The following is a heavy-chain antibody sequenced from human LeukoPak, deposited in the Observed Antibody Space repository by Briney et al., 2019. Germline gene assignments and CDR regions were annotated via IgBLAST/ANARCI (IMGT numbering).Heavy chain of an antibody. Sequence: SETLSLTCTISGGSISSSSYSWGWIRQPPGKGLEWLGRIYYSGSNYYNPSLKSRVTISIATSKNQFSLKLSTVTAADAAVYYCASTVGTAMVNYWGQGTLVTVSS. CDR1: GGSISSSSYS. J-gene: IGHJ4*02. CDR2: IYYSGSN. D-gene: IGHD5-18*01. V-gene: IGHV4-39*01. CDR3: ASTVGTAMVNY.